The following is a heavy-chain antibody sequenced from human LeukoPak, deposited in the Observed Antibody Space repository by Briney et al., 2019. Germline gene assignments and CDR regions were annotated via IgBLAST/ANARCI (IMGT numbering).Heavy chain of an antibody. J-gene: IGHJ3*02. CDR3: ARMGRTAVAGKTNAFDI. Sequence: ASVKVSCKASGYTFTGYYMHWVRQAPGQGLEWMGWINPNSGGTNYAQKFQGRVTMTRDTSISTAYMELSRLRSDDTAMYYCARMGRTAVAGKTNAFDIWGQGTMVTVSS. CDR2: INPNSGGT. CDR1: GYTFTGYY. D-gene: IGHD6-19*01. V-gene: IGHV1-2*02.